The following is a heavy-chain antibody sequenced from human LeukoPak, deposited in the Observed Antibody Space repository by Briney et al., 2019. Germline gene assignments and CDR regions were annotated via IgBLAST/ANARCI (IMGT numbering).Heavy chain of an antibody. D-gene: IGHD5-18*01. J-gene: IGHJ3*02. V-gene: IGHV4-59*01. CDR2: IDYRGST. CDR1: GGSISSYY. Sequence: PSETLSLTCTVSGGSISSYYWSWIRQPPGKGLEWIAYIDYRGSTTYNPSLKSRVTVSVDTSRNQFSLKLSSVTDADTAVYYCARSRSGYSYDHAAFDIWGQGTMVTVSS. CDR3: ARSRSGYSYDHAAFDI.